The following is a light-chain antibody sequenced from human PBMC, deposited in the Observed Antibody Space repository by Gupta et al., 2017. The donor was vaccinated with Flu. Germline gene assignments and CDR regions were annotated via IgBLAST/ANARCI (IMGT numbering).Light chain of an antibody. V-gene: IGLV3-1*01. CDR3: QVWDNNSVI. CDR2: EDN. CDR1: TLGYKS. Sequence: TCSRDTLGYKSVLCYQQKLGQSPVVVIYEDNKRPSGIPERFSGSNSGNIATLTISGTDAMDEADYCGQVWDNNSVIFGGGTKVTVL. J-gene: IGLJ2*01.